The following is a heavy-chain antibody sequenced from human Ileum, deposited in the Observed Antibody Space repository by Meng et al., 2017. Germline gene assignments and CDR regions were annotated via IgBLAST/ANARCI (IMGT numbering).Heavy chain of an antibody. J-gene: IGHJ4*02. V-gene: IGHV4-4*02. D-gene: IGHD1-14*01. CDR1: GVSISSAIW. CDR3: AKAAAYNLDI. CDR2: IFQSGST. Sequence: VQLADSGPGLVMPSGTLSLTCAVSGVSISSAIWWGWVRQPPGKGLEWIGEIFQSGSTNYNPSLKSRVSISVDKSKNHLSLSLSSVTAADTAVYYCAKAAAYNLDIWGQGALVTVSS.